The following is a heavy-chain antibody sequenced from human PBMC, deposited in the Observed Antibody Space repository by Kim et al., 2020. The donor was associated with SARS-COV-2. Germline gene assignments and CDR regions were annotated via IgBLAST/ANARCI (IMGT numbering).Heavy chain of an antibody. CDR2: IWHDGSNK. CDR1: GFTFSSYA. D-gene: IGHD1-7*01. J-gene: IGHJ6*02. V-gene: IGHV3-33*06. Sequence: GGSLRLSCAASGFTFSSYAMHWVRQAPGKGLEWVAVIWHDGSNKYYADSVKGRFTISRDNSKNTLYLQMNSLRAEDTAVYYCANTRITGTSYGMDVWGQGTTVTVSS. CDR3: ANTRITGTSYGMDV.